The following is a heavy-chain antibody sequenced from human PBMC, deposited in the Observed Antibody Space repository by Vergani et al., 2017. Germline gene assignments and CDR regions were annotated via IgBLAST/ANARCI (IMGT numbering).Heavy chain of an antibody. V-gene: IGHV1-24*01. CDR1: GYTLTELS. J-gene: IGHJ5*02. CDR2: FDPEDGET. Sequence: QVQLVQSGAEVKKPGASVKVSCKVSGYTLTELSMHWVRQAPGKGLEWMGGFDPEDGETIYARKFQGRVTMTEDTSTDTAYMELSSLRSEDTAVYYCATVTIFGVVIDNWFDPWGQGTLVTVSS. CDR3: ATVTIFGVVIDNWFDP. D-gene: IGHD3-3*01.